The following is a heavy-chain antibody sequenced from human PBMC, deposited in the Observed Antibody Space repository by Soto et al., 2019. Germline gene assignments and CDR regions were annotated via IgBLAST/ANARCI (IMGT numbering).Heavy chain of an antibody. D-gene: IGHD3-10*01. CDR1: GGSFSGYY. V-gene: IGHV4-34*01. Sequence: SETLSLTCAVYGGSFSGYYWRWIRQPPGKGLEWIGEINHSGSTNYNPSLKSRVTISVDTSKNQFSLKLSSVTAADTAVYYCARGRSSGYYFDYWGQGTLVTVSS. CDR2: INHSGST. J-gene: IGHJ4*02. CDR3: ARGRSSGYYFDY.